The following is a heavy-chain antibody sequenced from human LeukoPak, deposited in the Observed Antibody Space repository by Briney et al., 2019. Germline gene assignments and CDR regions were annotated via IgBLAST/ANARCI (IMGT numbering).Heavy chain of an antibody. CDR2: ISSYSGSTI. J-gene: IGHJ5*02. Sequence: GGSLRLSCAASGFTFSSYSVNWVRQAPGKGLEWISYISSYSGSTIYYADSVKGRFTISRDNAKNALYLQMNSLRYEDTAVYHCARGLAPWGQGTLVTVSS. V-gene: IGHV3-48*02. CDR1: GFTFSSYS. CDR3: ARGLAP.